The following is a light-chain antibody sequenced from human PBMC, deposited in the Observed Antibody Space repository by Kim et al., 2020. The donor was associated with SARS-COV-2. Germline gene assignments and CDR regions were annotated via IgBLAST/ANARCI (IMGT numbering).Light chain of an antibody. V-gene: IGLV2-14*03. Sequence: GESITSACSGSSRDIGGYNYVSWYQQHPGKATKLMIYDVTKRPSGVSDRFSGSKSANMASLTIFGLQAEDEADYYCSSYTTTSAVVFGGGTQLTVL. CDR1: SRDIGGYNY. J-gene: IGLJ2*01. CDR2: DVT. CDR3: SSYTTTSAVV.